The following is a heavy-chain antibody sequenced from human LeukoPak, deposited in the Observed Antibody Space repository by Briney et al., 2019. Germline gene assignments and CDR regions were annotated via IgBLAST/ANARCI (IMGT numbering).Heavy chain of an antibody. V-gene: IGHV5-51*03. D-gene: IGHD6-13*01. CDR3: ARGKGYSSSWYPHSPDY. CDR1: GYSFTAYW. Sequence: GESLKISCTASGYSFTAYWIAWVRQMPGKTPEWMGSIYPGDSDTKYSPSFQGQVTISADNSITTAYLQWNSMKASDTAMYYCARGKGYSSSWYPHSPDYWGQGTLVTVSS. J-gene: IGHJ4*02. CDR2: IYPGDSDT.